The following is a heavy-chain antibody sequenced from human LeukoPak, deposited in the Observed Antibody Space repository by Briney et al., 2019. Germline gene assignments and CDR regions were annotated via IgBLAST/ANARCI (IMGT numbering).Heavy chain of an antibody. CDR1: GGTFSSYA. Sequence: ASVKVSCKASGGTFSSYAISRVRQAPGQGLEWMGRIIPIFGIANYAQEFQGRVTITADKSTSTAYMELSSLRSEDTAVYYCAREVVTTNRNWFDPWGQGTLVTVSS. J-gene: IGHJ5*02. CDR3: AREVVTTNRNWFDP. V-gene: IGHV1-69*04. D-gene: IGHD4-11*01. CDR2: IIPIFGIA.